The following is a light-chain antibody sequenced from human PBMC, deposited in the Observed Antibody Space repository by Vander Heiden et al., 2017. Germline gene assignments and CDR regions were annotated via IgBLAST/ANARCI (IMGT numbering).Light chain of an antibody. V-gene: IGKV1-5*03. CDR1: QSISSW. Sequence: DIQMTQSPSTLSASVGDRVTITCRASQSISSWLAWYQQKPGKAPKLLIYKASSLESGVPSRFSGSGSGTEFTLTISSLQPDDFATYYCQQYNSPFTFGSGTKVDIK. CDR3: QQYNSPFT. CDR2: KAS. J-gene: IGKJ3*01.